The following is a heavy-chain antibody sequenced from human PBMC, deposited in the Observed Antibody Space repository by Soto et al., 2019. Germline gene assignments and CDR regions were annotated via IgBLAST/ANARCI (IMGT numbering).Heavy chain of an antibody. Sequence: EASVKVSCKASGYTFTSYAMHWVRQAPGQRLEWMGWINAGNGNTKYSQKFQGRVTITRDTSASTAYMELSSLRSEDTAVYYCARDSPIGSTFSGYDAIDYWGQGTLVTVSS. CDR2: INAGNGNT. V-gene: IGHV1-3*01. J-gene: IGHJ4*02. CDR1: GYTFTSYA. CDR3: ARDSPIGSTFSGYDAIDY. D-gene: IGHD5-12*01.